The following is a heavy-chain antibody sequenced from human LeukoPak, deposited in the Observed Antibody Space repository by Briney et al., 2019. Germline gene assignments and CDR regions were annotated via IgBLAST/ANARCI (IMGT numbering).Heavy chain of an antibody. CDR3: AKGAAAGKVDWFDP. CDR1: GFTFSAFA. J-gene: IGHJ5*02. Sequence: EGSLRLSCAASGFTFSAFAMTWVRQAPGKAPEWVSSITGGANSVFYADSVKGRFTFSRDNSKNTLYLQMNSLRAEDTAVYYCAKGAAAGKVDWFDPWGQGTLVTVSS. D-gene: IGHD6-13*01. V-gene: IGHV3-23*01. CDR2: ITGGANSV.